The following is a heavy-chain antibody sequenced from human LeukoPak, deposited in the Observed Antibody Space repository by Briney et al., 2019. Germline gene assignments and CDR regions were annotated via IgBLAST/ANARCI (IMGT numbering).Heavy chain of an antibody. CDR3: ARGEPPQWLDY. V-gene: IGHV4-4*07. D-gene: IGHD6-19*01. CDR1: GGSLSSYY. J-gene: IGHJ4*02. CDR2: IYTSGST. Sequence: SETLSLTCTVSGGSLSSYYWSWIRQPAAKGLEWIGRIYTSGSTNYTPSLTSRVTMSVDTSKNHFSLELSSVTAADTAVYYCARGEPPQWLDYWGQGTLVTVSS.